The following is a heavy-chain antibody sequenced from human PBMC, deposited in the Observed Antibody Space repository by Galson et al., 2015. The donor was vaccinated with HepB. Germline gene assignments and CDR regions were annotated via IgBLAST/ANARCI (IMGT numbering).Heavy chain of an antibody. J-gene: IGHJ6*03. D-gene: IGHD3-10*01. Sequence: SLRLSCAASGFTFSSYWMSWVRQAPGKGLEWVANIKQDGSEKYYVDSVKGRFTISRDNAKNSLYLQMNSLRAEDTAVYYCARESSADYYYYYMDVWGKGTTVTVSS. CDR3: ARESSADYYYYYMDV. V-gene: IGHV3-7*03. CDR2: IKQDGSEK. CDR1: GFTFSSYW.